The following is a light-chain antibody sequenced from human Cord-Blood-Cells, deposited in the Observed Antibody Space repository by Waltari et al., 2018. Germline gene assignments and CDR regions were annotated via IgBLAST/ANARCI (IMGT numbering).Light chain of an antibody. CDR2: GNS. CDR1: SSNIGAGYD. V-gene: IGLV1-40*01. Sequence: QSVLTQPPSVSGAPGQRVTISCTGSSSNIGAGYDVHWYQQLPGPAPKLLIYGNSKRPSGVPDRFSGSKSGTAASLAITGLQAEDEADYYCQSYDSSLSGSEVFGGVTKLTVL. CDR3: QSYDSSLSGSEV. J-gene: IGLJ3*02.